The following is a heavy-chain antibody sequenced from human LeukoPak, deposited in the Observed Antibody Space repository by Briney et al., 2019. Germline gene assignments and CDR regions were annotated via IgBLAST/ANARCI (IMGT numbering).Heavy chain of an antibody. D-gene: IGHD6-6*01. Sequence: GASVNVSCKASGYTFTGYYMHWVRQAPGQRLEWMGWINPNSGDTNYAEKFQGRVTMTRDTSISTAYMDLRRLRSDDTAVYYCARDYSSSSGYFDYWCQGTLVTVSS. J-gene: IGHJ4*02. CDR2: INPNSGDT. V-gene: IGHV1-2*02. CDR3: ARDYSSSSGYFDY. CDR1: GYTFTGYY.